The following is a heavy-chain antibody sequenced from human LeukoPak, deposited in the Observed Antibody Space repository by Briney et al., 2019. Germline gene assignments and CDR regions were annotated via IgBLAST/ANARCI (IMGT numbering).Heavy chain of an antibody. J-gene: IGHJ4*02. CDR1: GYTFTGYY. D-gene: IGHD5-24*01. Sequence: ASVKVSCKASGYTFTGYYIHWLRQAPGQGLEWMGFINPNSGGTNYAQKFQGRVSMTRDTSISTAYMDLTDLRSDDTAVYYCARGRNIEMTTMSGGSDYWGQGTLVTVSS. CDR3: ARGRNIEMTTMSGGSDY. CDR2: INPNSGGT. V-gene: IGHV1-2*02.